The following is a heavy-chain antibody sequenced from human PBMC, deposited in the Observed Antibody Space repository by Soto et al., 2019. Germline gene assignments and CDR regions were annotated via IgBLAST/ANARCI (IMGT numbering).Heavy chain of an antibody. CDR2: ISGSGGST. CDR1: GFTFSSYA. Sequence: GGSLRLSCAASGFTFSSYAMSWVRQAPGKGLEWVSAISGSGGSTYYADSVKGRFTISRDNSKNTLYLQMNSLRAEDTAVYYCTREGRFLEYPGYYYYGMDVWGQGTTVTVSS. V-gene: IGHV3-23*01. J-gene: IGHJ6*02. CDR3: TREGRFLEYPGYYYYGMDV. D-gene: IGHD3-3*01.